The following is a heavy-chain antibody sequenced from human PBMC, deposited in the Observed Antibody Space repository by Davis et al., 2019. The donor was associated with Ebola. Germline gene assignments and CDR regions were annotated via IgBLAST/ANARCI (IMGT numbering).Heavy chain of an antibody. D-gene: IGHD5-18*01. V-gene: IGHV4-59*01. CDR3: ARVPGGYSYGFSGYYYYGMDV. CDR1: GGSISSYY. Sequence: SETLSLTCTVSGGSISSYYWSWIRQPPGKGLEWIGYIYYSGSTNYNPSLKSRVTISVDTSKNQFSLKLSSVTAADTAVYYCARVPGGYSYGFSGYYYYGMDVWGQGTTVTVSS. CDR2: IYYSGST. J-gene: IGHJ6*02.